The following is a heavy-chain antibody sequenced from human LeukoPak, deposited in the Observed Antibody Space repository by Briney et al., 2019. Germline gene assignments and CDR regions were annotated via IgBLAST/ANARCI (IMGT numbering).Heavy chain of an antibody. CDR3: ARHRRIPAAGIRGYDY. CDR1: GGSFSGFY. Sequence: SETLSLTCAVYGGSFSGFYWSWIRQPPGKGLEWIGDINHSGGTNYIPSLKSRVTISVDTSRKQFSLKLTSVTAADTAVYYCARHRRIPAAGIRGYDYRGQGILVTVSS. V-gene: IGHV4-34*01. CDR2: INHSGGT. J-gene: IGHJ4*02. D-gene: IGHD6-13*01.